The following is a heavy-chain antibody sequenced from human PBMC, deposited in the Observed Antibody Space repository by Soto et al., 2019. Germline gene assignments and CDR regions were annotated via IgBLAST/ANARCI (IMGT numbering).Heavy chain of an antibody. V-gene: IGHV1-18*01. D-gene: IGHD6-13*01. J-gene: IGHJ3*02. CDR3: AIAAAGTVADDAFDI. CDR2: ISAYNGNT. CDR1: GYTFTSYG. Sequence: ASVKVSCKASGYTFTSYGISWVRQAPGQGLEWMGWISAYNGNTNYAQKLQGRVTMTTDTSTSTAYMELRSLRSEDTAVYYCAIAAAGTVADDAFDIWGQGTRVTVSS.